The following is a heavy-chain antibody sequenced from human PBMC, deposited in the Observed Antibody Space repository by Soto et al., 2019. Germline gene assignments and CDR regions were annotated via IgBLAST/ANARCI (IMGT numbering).Heavy chain of an antibody. Sequence: PSETLSLTCTVSGGSISSSSYYWGWIRQPPGKGLEWIGSIYYSGSTYYNPSLKSRVTISVDTSKNQFSLKLSSVTAADTAVYYCARPSGHSRRWYWFDPWGQGTLVTVSS. CDR2: IYYSGST. D-gene: IGHD6-13*01. V-gene: IGHV4-39*01. CDR3: ARPSGHSRRWYWFDP. J-gene: IGHJ5*02. CDR1: GGSISSSSYY.